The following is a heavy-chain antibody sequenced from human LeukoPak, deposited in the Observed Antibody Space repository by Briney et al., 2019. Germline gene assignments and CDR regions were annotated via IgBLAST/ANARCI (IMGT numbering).Heavy chain of an antibody. J-gene: IGHJ3*02. CDR2: IIPILGIA. CDR1: GGTSSSYA. D-gene: IGHD3-22*01. Sequence: SVKVSCKASGGTSSSYAISWVRQAPGQGLEWMGRIIPILGIANYAQKFQGRVTITADKSTSTAYMELSSLRSEDTAVYYCARGVYYYDSSGYYGDIWGQGTMVTVSS. CDR3: ARGVYYYDSSGYYGDI. V-gene: IGHV1-69*04.